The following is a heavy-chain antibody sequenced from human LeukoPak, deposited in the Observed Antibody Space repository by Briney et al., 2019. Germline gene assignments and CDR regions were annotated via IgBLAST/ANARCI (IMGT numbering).Heavy chain of an antibody. CDR1: GFTFSSYA. J-gene: IGHJ4*02. CDR2: ISYDGSNK. V-gene: IGHV3-30-3*01. D-gene: IGHD5-18*01. CDR3: ARRPGYSYGYGHFDY. Sequence: GGSLRLSCAASGFTFSSYAMHWVRQAPGKGLEWVAVISYDGSNKYYADSVKGRFTISRDNSKNTLYLQMNSLRAEDTAVYYCARRPGYSYGYGHFDYWGQGTLVTVSS.